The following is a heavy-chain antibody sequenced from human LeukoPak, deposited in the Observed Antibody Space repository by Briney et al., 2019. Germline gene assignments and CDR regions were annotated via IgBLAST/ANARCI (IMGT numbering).Heavy chain of an antibody. V-gene: IGHV1-8*01. D-gene: IGHD7-27*01. Sequence: ASVKVSCKASGYTFTSYDFNWERQAPGQRPGWVGWMSPNSGDTGYAQKFQDRVTMTRNTSISTAYMELSSLRSDDTAVYYCARGPPNWGYDYWGPGTLVTVSS. CDR1: GYTFTSYD. CDR3: ARGPPNWGYDY. CDR2: MSPNSGDT. J-gene: IGHJ4*02.